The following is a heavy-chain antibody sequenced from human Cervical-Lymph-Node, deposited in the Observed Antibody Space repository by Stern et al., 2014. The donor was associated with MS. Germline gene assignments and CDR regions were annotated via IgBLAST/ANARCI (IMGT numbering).Heavy chain of an antibody. V-gene: IGHV3-30*09. Sequence: QVQLVESGGGVVPPGRSLRLSCAASGSTFSKSAMHWVRQAPGKGLEWVAVISHDGSNKQYGESVKGRPAISRDNSRNTLAFEIFSLETEGQAFYFRVETESFYYYDGMDVRGHGTTVIVSS. D-gene: IGHD1-1*01. J-gene: IGHJ6*02. CDR1: GSTFSKSA. CDR2: ISHDGSNK. CDR3: VETESFYYYDGMDV.